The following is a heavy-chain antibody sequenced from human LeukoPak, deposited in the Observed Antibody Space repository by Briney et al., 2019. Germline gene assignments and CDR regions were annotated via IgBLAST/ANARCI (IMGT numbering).Heavy chain of an antibody. Sequence: ASVKISCKASGYTFTGYYMHWVRQAPGQGLEWMGWINPNSGGTNYAQKFQGRVTMTRDTSISTAYIELSRLRSDDTAVYYCARSDGDYYWFDPWGQGTLVTVSS. J-gene: IGHJ5*02. CDR2: INPNSGGT. V-gene: IGHV1-2*02. CDR1: GYTFTGYY. D-gene: IGHD4-17*01. CDR3: ARSDGDYYWFDP.